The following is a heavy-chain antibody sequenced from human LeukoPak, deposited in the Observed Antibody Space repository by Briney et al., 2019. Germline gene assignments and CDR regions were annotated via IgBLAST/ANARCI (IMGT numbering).Heavy chain of an antibody. J-gene: IGHJ4*02. CDR3: ARDKLWFGELCEY. V-gene: IGHV1-18*04. CDR2: ISTYNGNT. CDR1: GYTFTSYY. Sequence: GASVKVSCKASGYTFTSYYMHWVRQAPGQGLEWMGWISTYNGNTNYAQKLHGRVTMTTDTSTSTAYMELRSLRFDDTAVYYCARDKLWFGELCEYWGQGTLVTVSS. D-gene: IGHD3-10*01.